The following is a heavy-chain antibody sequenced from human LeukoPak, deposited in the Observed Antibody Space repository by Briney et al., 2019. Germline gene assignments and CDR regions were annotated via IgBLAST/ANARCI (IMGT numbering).Heavy chain of an antibody. CDR1: GGSISSGSYY. V-gene: IGHV4-39*07. J-gene: IGHJ4*02. CDR3: ARAMDSGSYFDY. Sequence: RSSETLSLTCTVSGGSISSGSYYWGWIRQPPGKGLEWIGSIYYSGSTYYNPSLKSRVAISVDTSKNQFSLKLSSVTAADTAVYYCARAMDSGSYFDYWGQGTLVTVSS. CDR2: IYYSGST. D-gene: IGHD1-26*01.